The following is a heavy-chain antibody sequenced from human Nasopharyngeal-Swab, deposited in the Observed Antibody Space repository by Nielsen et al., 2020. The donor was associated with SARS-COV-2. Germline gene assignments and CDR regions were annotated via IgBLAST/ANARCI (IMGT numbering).Heavy chain of an antibody. CDR3: AKGDSAAGSSSDY. J-gene: IGHJ4*02. V-gene: IGHV3-23*01. D-gene: IGHD6-13*01. CDR2: ISGSGSST. CDR1: GFTFSSYA. Sequence: GGSLRLSCAASGFTFSSYAMSWVRQAPEKGLEWVSTISGSGSSTYYADSVKGRFTISRDNSKNTLYLQMNRLRAEDTAVYYCAKGDSAAGSSSDYWGQGTLVTVSS.